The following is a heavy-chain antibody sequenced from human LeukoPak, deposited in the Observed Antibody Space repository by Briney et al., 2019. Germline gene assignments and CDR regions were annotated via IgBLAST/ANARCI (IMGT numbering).Heavy chain of an antibody. CDR1: GFTFSNYA. CDR2: ISGGGVDT. D-gene: IGHD2-15*01. Sequence: GSLRLSCAASGFTFSNYAMSWVRQAPGKGLEWVSAISGGGVDTYYADSVKGRFTISRDNSKTTLYLQMNSLRAEDTALYYCAKVNRFCSGGSCSCWGQGTLVTVSS. J-gene: IGHJ4*02. CDR3: AKVNRFCSGGSCSC. V-gene: IGHV3-23*01.